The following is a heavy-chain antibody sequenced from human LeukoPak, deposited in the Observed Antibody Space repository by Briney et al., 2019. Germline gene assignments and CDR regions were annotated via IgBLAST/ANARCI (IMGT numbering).Heavy chain of an antibody. CDR2: RNGGST. CDR3: ARKFGYSSSAYNPHYYDY. V-gene: IGHV3-20*04. D-gene: IGHD6-19*01. J-gene: IGHJ4*02. CDR1: GFTFDDYG. Sequence: PGGSLRLSCAASGFTFDDYGLSWVRQAPGKGLEWVSGRNGGSTGYADFVRGRFTISRDDTKNSLYLQMNSLRAEDTALYFCARKFGYSSSAYNPHYYDYWGQGTLVTVSS.